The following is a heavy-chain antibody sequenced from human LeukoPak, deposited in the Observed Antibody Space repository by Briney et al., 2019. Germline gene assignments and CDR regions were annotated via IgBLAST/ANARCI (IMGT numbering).Heavy chain of an antibody. D-gene: IGHD4-17*01. CDR1: GFTVSSIY. J-gene: IGHJ4*02. CDR3: ASGGYGDYVLNY. V-gene: IGHV3-53*01. Sequence: GGSLRLSCAASGFTVSSIYMSWVRQAPGKGLEWVSVIYSAGNTYYADSVKGRFTISRDYSKNMLYLQMNSLRADDTAVYHCASGGYGDYVLNYWGQGTLVTVSS. CDR2: IYSAGNT.